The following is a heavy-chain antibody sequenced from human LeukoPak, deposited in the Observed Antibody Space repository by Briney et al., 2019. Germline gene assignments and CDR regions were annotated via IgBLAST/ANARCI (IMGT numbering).Heavy chain of an antibody. V-gene: IGHV1-69*04. CDR3: ARSVGSGYYHYGMGV. Sequence: GSSVKVSCKASGGTFSSYAISWVRQAPGQGLEWMGRIIPILGIANYAQKFQGRVTITADKSTSTAYMELSSLRSEDTAVYYCARSVGSGYYHYGMGVWGQGTTVTVSS. CDR1: GGTFSSYA. CDR2: IIPILGIA. D-gene: IGHD3-22*01. J-gene: IGHJ6*02.